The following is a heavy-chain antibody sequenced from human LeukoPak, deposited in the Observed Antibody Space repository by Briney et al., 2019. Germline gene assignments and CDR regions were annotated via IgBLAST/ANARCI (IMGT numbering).Heavy chain of an antibody. J-gene: IGHJ4*02. V-gene: IGHV3-72*01. CDR2: IRNKANSYAT. CDR1: GFTLSDHY. Sequence: GGSLRLSCATSGFTLSDHYIDWVRQAPGKGLEWVGRIRNKANSYATEYAASVKGRFTISRDDSQNSLYLQMNSLKTEDTAVYYCARSYCSSTNCYGLDYFDYWGQGTLVNVSS. D-gene: IGHD2-2*01. CDR3: ARSYCSSTNCYGLDYFDY.